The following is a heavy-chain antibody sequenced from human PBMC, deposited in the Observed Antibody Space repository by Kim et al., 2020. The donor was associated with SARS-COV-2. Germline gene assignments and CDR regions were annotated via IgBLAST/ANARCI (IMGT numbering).Heavy chain of an antibody. V-gene: IGHV1-2*02. Sequence: ASVKVSCKASGYTFTGYYMHWVRQAPGQGLEWMGWINPNSGGTNYAQKFQGRVTMTRETSISTAYMELSRLRSDDTAVYYCAIYARGMAAAELQSLDGKEYYYYGMDVWGQGTTVTVSS. CDR1: GYTFTGYY. CDR3: AIYARGMAAAELQSLDGKEYYYYGMDV. D-gene: IGHD6-13*01. CDR2: INPNSGGT. J-gene: IGHJ6*02.